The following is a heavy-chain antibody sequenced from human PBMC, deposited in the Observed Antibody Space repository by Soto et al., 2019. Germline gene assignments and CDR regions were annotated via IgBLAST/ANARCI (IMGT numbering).Heavy chain of an antibody. V-gene: IGHV3-48*01. CDR2: LSSSSGAT. J-gene: IGHJ4*02. Sequence: EVQLLESGGGLLQPGGSLRLSCAASGFALTYYNMKWVRKAPGKGLEWISDLSSSSGATYYADSVKGRFTISRDTAKNSLYLQMSSLRADDTAIYYCVRDSAYSFDYWGQGTLVTVSS. CDR1: GFALTYYN. CDR3: VRDSAYSFDY. D-gene: IGHD2-21*01.